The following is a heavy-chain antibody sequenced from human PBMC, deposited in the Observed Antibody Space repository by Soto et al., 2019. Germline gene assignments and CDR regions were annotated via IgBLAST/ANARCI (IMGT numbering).Heavy chain of an antibody. CDR2: INYSGST. CDR3: ARLEGQRPAAFY. V-gene: IGHV4-39*01. Sequence: SETLSLTCTVSGGSISSSSYYWGWIRQPPGKGLEWIGSINYSGSTYYNPSLKSRLTISVDTSRNQFSLKLSSVTAADTAVYYCARLEGQRPAAFYWGQGTLVTVSS. CDR1: GGSISSSSYY. J-gene: IGHJ4*02. D-gene: IGHD2-2*01.